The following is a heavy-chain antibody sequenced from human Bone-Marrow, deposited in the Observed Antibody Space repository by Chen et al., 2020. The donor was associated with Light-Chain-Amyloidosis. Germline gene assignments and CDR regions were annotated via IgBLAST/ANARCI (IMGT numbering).Heavy chain of an antibody. D-gene: IGHD3-3*01. V-gene: IGHV4-39*07. CDR3: ARATATYYDFWSGYYSFDY. CDR2: IYYSGST. J-gene: IGHJ4*02. CDR1: GGSISSSSYY. Sequence: QLQLQESGPGLVKPSETLTLTCTVSGGSISSSSYYWGWIRQPPGKGLEWIGSIYYSGSTYYNPSLKSRVTISVDTSKNQFSLKLSSVTXXDTAVYYCARATATYYDFWSGYYSFDYWGQGTLVTVSS.